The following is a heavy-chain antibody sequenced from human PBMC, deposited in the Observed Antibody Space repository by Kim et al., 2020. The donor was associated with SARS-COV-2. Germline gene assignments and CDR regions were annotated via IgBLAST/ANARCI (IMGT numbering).Heavy chain of an antibody. CDR3: ARVISGYSYGYDY. V-gene: IGHV1-69*04. Sequence: QKCQGRVTITADKSPSTASMELSSLRSEDTAVYYCARVISGYSYGYDYWGQGTLVTVSS. D-gene: IGHD5-18*01. J-gene: IGHJ4*02.